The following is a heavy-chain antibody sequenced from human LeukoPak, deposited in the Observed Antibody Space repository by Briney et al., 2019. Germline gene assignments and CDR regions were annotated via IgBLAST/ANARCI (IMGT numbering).Heavy chain of an antibody. J-gene: IGHJ1*01. V-gene: IGHV3-7*01. CDR3: AKLLRDVTIYDF. Sequence: GGSLRLSCEASGFTFRNYWMSWVRQAPGKGLEWVASINQRGSAIFYVDSVRGRFSVSRDNARNSLFLQMNSLRADDTAFYYCAKLLRDVTIYDFWGPGALVTVSS. CDR2: INQRGSAI. CDR1: GFTFRNYW. D-gene: IGHD3/OR15-3a*01.